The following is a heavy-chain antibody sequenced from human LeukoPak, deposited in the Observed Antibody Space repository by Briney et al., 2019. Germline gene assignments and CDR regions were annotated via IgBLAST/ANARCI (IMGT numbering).Heavy chain of an antibody. J-gene: IGHJ6*02. D-gene: IGHD2-2*01. CDR2: ISWNSGSI. CDR3: AKDIGTSYYYYYGMDV. Sequence: GGYLRFSSAASGFTVDDFAMHWVRQAPGKGLEWVSGISWNSGSIGYADSVKGRFTISRDNAKNSLYLQMTSLGAEDTALYYCAKDIGTSYYYYYGMDVWGQGTTVTVSS. CDR1: GFTVDDFA. V-gene: IGHV3-9*01.